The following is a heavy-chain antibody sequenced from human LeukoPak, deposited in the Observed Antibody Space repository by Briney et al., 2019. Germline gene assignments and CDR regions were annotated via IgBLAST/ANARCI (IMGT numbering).Heavy chain of an antibody. CDR3: ARDVVPFWSGYYSWFDP. Sequence: ASVKVSCKASGYTFTGYYMHWVRQAPGQGLEWMGWINPNSGGTSYAQKFQGRVTMTRDTSISTAYMELSRLRSDDTAVYYCARDVVPFWSGYYSWFDPWGQGTLVTVSS. D-gene: IGHD3-3*01. CDR2: INPNSGGT. CDR1: GYTFTGYY. J-gene: IGHJ5*02. V-gene: IGHV1-2*02.